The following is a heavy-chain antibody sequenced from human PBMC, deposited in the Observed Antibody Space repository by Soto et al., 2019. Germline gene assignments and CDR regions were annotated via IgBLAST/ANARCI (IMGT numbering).Heavy chain of an antibody. CDR1: GNSFTRYG. D-gene: IGHD2-15*01. CDR3: ARSCDPVDYYYYYGMDV. CDR2: VSGYSGNT. V-gene: IGHV1-18*01. J-gene: IGHJ6*02. Sequence: QIQLVQSGAEVKKPGASVKVSCKASGNSFTRYGISWVRQAPGQGLEWMGWVSGYSGNTEYAQKLQGRLTMTTDTSTSTAYMELRSLRSDDTAVYYCARSCDPVDYYYYYGMDVWGQGTTVTVSS.